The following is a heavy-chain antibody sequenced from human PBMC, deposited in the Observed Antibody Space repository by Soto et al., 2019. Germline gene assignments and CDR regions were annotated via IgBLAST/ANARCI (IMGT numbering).Heavy chain of an antibody. J-gene: IGHJ3*02. V-gene: IGHV3-7*03. CDR2: IKQDGSEK. CDR3: ARDGYTAAFDI. CDR1: GFTFSSYW. D-gene: IGHD5-12*01. Sequence: PGGSLRLSCAASGFTFSSYWMSWVRQAPGKGLERVANIKQDGSEKYYVDSVKGRFTISRDNAKNSLYLQMNSLRAEDTAVYYCARDGYTAAFDIWGQGTMVTVS.